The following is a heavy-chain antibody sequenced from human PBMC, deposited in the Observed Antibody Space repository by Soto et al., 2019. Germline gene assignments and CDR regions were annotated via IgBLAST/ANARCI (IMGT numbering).Heavy chain of an antibody. Sequence: LRLSCTASGFTFSDYYMSWVRQAPGKGLEWLAYISGSGSTTYYTDSVKGRFAISRDNARTSLYLQINSLRVEDSAVYYCARSSLTYFEFWGQGTLVTVS. CDR3: ARSSLTYFEF. CDR2: ISGSGSTT. J-gene: IGHJ4*02. CDR1: GFTFSDYY. V-gene: IGHV3-11*01.